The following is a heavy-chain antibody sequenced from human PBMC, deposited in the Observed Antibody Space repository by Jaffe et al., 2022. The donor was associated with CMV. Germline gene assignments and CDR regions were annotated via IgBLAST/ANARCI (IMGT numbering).Heavy chain of an antibody. J-gene: IGHJ4*02. D-gene: IGHD4-17*01. CDR2: INHSGST. CDR3: ARGVRMTTVTTQTSPGPNYFDY. CDR1: GGSFSGYY. Sequence: QVQLQQWGAGLLKPSETLSLTCAVYGGSFSGYYWSWIRQPPGKGLEWIGEINHSGSTNYNPSLKSRVTISVDTSKNQFSLKLSSVTAADTAVYYCARGVRMTTVTTQTSPGPNYFDYWGQGTLVTVSS. V-gene: IGHV4-34*01.